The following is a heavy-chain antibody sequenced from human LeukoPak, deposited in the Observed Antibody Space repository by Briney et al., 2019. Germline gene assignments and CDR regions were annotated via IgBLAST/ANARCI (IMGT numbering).Heavy chain of an antibody. CDR1: GGSFSGYY. CDR3: ARVFPYTVPTFGV. J-gene: IGHJ4*02. Sequence: SETLSPTCAVYGGSFSGYYWSWIRQPPGKGLEWIGEINHSGSTNYNPSLKSRVTISVDTSKNQFSLKLSSVTAADTAVYYCARVFPYTVPTFGVWGQGTLVTVSS. CDR2: INHSGST. D-gene: IGHD4-11*01. V-gene: IGHV4-34*01.